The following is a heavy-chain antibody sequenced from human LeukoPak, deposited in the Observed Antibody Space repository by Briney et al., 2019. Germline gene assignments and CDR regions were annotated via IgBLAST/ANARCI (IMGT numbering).Heavy chain of an antibody. D-gene: IGHD3-9*01. Sequence: GGSLRLSCAASGFTFSSYAMSWVRQAPGKGLEWVSPISGSGGSTYYADSVKGRFTISRANSKNTLYLQMNSRRAEDTAVYYCAKGDDIVTGYCIDYWGQGTLVTVYS. CDR3: AKGDDIVTGYCIDY. CDR1: GFTFSSYA. V-gene: IGHV3-23*01. J-gene: IGHJ4*02. CDR2: ISGSGGST.